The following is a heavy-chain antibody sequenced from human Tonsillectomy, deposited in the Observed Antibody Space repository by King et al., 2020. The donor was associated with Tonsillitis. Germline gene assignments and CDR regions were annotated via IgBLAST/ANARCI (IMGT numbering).Heavy chain of an antibody. J-gene: IGHJ4*02. CDR3: ATDTGRDTRSSAVVY. Sequence: QLVESGGGLVQPGGSLRLSCAASGSTFSTSNMNWVRQAPGKGLEWISYISETSSHIYYADSVQGRFNISRDNAKDSLFLQMNSLRDEDTAVYCCATDTGRDTRSSAVVYWGQGTLVTVSS. CDR2: ISETSSHI. CDR1: GSTFSTSN. D-gene: IGHD2-8*02. V-gene: IGHV3-48*02.